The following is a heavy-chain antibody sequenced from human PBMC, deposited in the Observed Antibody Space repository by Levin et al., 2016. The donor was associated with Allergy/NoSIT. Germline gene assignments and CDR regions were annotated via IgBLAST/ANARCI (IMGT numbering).Heavy chain of an antibody. CDR2: NSAHTGNA. CDR3: GRGLVSGYSSPLDF. V-gene: IGHV1-18*01. J-gene: IGHJ4*02. CDR1: GYTFINFG. Sequence: ASVKVSCKASGYTFINFGITWVRQAPGQGLEWMGWNSAHTGNADYAQAFQGRVSIIADESTNSVYMELSSLRSEDTAVYYCGRGLVSGYSSPLDFWGQGTPVTVSS. D-gene: IGHD6-13*01.